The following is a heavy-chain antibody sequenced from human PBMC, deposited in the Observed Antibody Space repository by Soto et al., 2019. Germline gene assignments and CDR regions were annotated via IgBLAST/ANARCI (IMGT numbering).Heavy chain of an antibody. CDR2: IIPILGIA. CDR3: ASTLSDDYGDYLVDY. J-gene: IGHJ4*02. Sequence: SVKVSCKASGGTFSSYTISWVRQAPGQGLEWMGRIIPILGIANYAQKFQGRVTITADKSTSTAYMELSSLRSEDTAVYYCASTLSDDYGDYLVDYWGQGTLVTVSS. CDR1: GGTFSSYT. V-gene: IGHV1-69*02. D-gene: IGHD4-17*01.